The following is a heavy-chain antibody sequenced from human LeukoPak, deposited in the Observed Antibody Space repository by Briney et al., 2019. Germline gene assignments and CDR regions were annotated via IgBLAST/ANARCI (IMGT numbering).Heavy chain of an antibody. D-gene: IGHD6-6*01. V-gene: IGHV3-64*01. J-gene: IGHJ4*02. CDR1: GFTFSGYP. CDR3: ARLLSSGSTRRIYEY. Sequence: GGSLRLSCAASGFTFSGYPMHWVRQAPGKGLEYVSAITSDGGGTYYASSVRGRFTISRDNSMNTLYLQMGGLRDEDMAVYYCARLLSSGSTRRIYEYWGQGTLVTVPS. CDR2: ITSDGGGT.